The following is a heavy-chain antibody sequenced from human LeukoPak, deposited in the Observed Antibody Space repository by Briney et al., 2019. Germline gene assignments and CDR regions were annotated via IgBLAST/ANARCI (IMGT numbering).Heavy chain of an antibody. V-gene: IGHV3-21*01. D-gene: IGHD2-21*01. CDR3: ARDYMVNGMDV. CDR2: ISNSGSFM. Sequence: GGSLRLSCAASGFTFSSYTMNWVRQAPGKGLEWVSSISNSGSFMYYADSVKGRFTISRDNAKNSLYLQMNSLTAEDTAVYYCARDYMVNGMDVWGQGTTVTVSS. CDR1: GFTFSSYT. J-gene: IGHJ6*02.